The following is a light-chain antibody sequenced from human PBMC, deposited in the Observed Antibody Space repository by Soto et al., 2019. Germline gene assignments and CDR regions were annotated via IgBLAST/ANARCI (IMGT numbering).Light chain of an antibody. V-gene: IGKV3-11*01. CDR3: QQRSGWPSWT. CDR1: QNVRTNY. CDR2: DAS. J-gene: IGKJ1*01. Sequence: DIVLTQSPVTLSLSPGERVTLSCRASQNVRTNYLAWYQQKPGQAPRLLIYDASNRANGIPARFSGSGSGTDFTLTISSLEPEDFTVYYCQQRSGWPSWTCGQGTKVDIK.